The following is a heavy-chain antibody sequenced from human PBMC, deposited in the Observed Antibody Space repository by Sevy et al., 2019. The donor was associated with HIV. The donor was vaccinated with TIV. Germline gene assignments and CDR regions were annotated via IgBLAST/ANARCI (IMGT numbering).Heavy chain of an antibody. Sequence: ASVKVSCKASGGTFSSYAISWVRQAPGQGLEWMGGIIPIFGTANYAQKFQGRVTITADESTSTAYMELSSLRSEDTAVYYCARDSPDMVLVPAAIGGMDVWGQGTTFTVSS. CDR1: GGTFSSYA. J-gene: IGHJ6*02. CDR2: IIPIFGTA. D-gene: IGHD2-2*02. V-gene: IGHV1-69*13. CDR3: ARDSPDMVLVPAAIGGMDV.